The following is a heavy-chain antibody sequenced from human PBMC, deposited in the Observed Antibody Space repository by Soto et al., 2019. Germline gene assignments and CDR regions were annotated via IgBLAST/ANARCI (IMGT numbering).Heavy chain of an antibody. CDR3: ARYDFGTFDY. V-gene: IGHV4-4*02. CDR1: CDSISSSFW. Sequence: NPSETLSLTCAVSCDSISSSFWWSWVRQPPGKGLEWIGEIYHTESTVYNPSLKSRVTISVDKSKNQFSLNLDSVTAADTAVYYCARYDFGTFDYWGRGILVTVSS. D-gene: IGHD4-17*01. J-gene: IGHJ4*02. CDR2: IYHTEST.